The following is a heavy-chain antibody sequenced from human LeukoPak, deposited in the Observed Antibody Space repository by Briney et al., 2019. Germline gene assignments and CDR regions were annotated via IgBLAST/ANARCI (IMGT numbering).Heavy chain of an antibody. D-gene: IGHD4-23*01. Sequence: GGSLRLSCAASGFTFSNYGMSWVRQAPGKGLEWVSAISGSGVTTYYADSVKGRFTISRDNSKHTLYLQMNSLRAEDTAVHYCARDYGGSSPFDYWGQGTLVTVSS. CDR3: ARDYGGSSPFDY. V-gene: IGHV3-23*01. CDR1: GFTFSNYG. J-gene: IGHJ4*02. CDR2: ISGSGVTT.